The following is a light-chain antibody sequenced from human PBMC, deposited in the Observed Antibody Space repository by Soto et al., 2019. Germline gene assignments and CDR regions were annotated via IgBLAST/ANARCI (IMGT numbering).Light chain of an antibody. V-gene: IGLV1-40*01. CDR3: QSYDSSLSSVV. CDR2: LNG. J-gene: IGLJ3*02. Sequence: QSALTQPPSVSGAPGQRVTISCTGSSSNIGSLYGAHWYQQLPGAAPRLLFYLNGDRPSGVPDRFSASKSGTSASLAITGLQAEDEALYYCQSYDSSLSSVVFGGGTKVTVL. CDR1: SSNIGSLYG.